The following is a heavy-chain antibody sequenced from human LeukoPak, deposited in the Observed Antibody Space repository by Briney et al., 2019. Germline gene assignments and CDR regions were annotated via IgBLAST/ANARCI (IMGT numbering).Heavy chain of an antibody. V-gene: IGHV1-2*06. J-gene: IGHJ2*01. CDR2: INPNSGGT. CDR1: GYTLTDYY. Sequence: ASAKVSCKASGYTLTDYYIHWVRQAPGQGLEWMGRINPNSGGTLYAQIFQGRVTMTRDTSISTAYMELSRLRSDDTAVYYCARDTRGLDYWYFDLWGRGTLVTVSS. CDR3: ARDTRGLDYWYFDL. D-gene: IGHD3-10*01.